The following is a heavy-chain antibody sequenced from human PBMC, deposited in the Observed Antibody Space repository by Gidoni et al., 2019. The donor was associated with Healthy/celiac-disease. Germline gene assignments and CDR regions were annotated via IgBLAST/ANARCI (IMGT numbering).Heavy chain of an antibody. CDR3: AREPSIAVAGTWDYFDY. D-gene: IGHD6-19*01. CDR1: GFTFSSYG. CDR2: ISYDGSNK. V-gene: IGHV3-30*03. J-gene: IGHJ4*02. Sequence: SSLRLSCAASGFTFSSYGIHWVRQAPGKGLEWVAVISYDGSNKYYADSVKGRFTISRDNSKNTLYLKMNSLRAEDTAVYYCAREPSIAVAGTWDYFDYWGQGTLVTVSS.